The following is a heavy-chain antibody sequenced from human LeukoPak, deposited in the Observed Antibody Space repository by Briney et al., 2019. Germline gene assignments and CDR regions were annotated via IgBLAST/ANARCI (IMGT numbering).Heavy chain of an antibody. Sequence: ASVKVSCKTSGYTFTTYAIHWVRQAPGQGPEWMGWINAGNGNTQYSQKFQDRVTITRDTSASTAYMELSSLRSEDTAVYYCARDAMLRGVRRYNYGMDVWGQGTTVTVSS. J-gene: IGHJ6*02. V-gene: IGHV1-3*01. CDR1: GYTFTTYA. CDR2: INAGNGNT. CDR3: ARDAMLRGVRRYNYGMDV. D-gene: IGHD3-10*01.